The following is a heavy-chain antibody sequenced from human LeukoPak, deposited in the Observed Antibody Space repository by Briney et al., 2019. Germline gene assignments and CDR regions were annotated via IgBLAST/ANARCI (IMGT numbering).Heavy chain of an antibody. V-gene: IGHV4-34*01. CDR1: GGSFSGYY. D-gene: IGHD3-3*01. CDR2: INHSGST. Sequence: SETLSLTCAVYGGSFSGYYWSWIRQPPGKGLEWIGEINHSGSTNYNPSLKSRVTISVDTYNNQFSLKLSAVTAADTAVYYCARDPSGYYPYFDYWGQGTLVTVSS. CDR3: ARDPSGYYPYFDY. J-gene: IGHJ4*02.